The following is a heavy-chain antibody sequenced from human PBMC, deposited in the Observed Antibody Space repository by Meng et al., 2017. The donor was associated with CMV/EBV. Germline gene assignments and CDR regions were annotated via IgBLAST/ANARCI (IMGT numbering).Heavy chain of an antibody. J-gene: IGHJ5*02. D-gene: IGHD2-2*01. CDR3: ARDRDIVVVPGDPWFDP. Sequence: QWHIQSADPGLGTHPPTLSLTCTVSGGAISSGDYYWSWIRQPPGKGLEWIGSIYYSGSTYYNPSLKSRVTISVDTSKNQFSLKLSSVTAADTAVYYCARDRDIVVVPGDPWFDPWGQGTLVTVSS. V-gene: IGHV4-39*07. CDR1: GGAISSGDYY. CDR2: IYYSGST.